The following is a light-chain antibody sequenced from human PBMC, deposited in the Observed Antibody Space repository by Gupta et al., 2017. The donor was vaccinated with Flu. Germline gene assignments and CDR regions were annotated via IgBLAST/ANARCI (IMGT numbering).Light chain of an antibody. CDR3: QLYGTSRVCS. V-gene: IGKV3-20*01. CDR1: QSVSSSY. Sequence: ETVWTQSPCTVSLSPGERATLSCRASQSVSSSYLAWYQQKHGQAPRLLIYGAFSRATGIPDRFSGSGSGTDFTRPISRLEPEDFAVYYCQLYGTSRVCSFGQGTKLEIK. CDR2: GAF. J-gene: IGKJ2*04.